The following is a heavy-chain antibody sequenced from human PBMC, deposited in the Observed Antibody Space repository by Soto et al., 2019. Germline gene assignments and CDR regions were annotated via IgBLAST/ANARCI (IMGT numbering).Heavy chain of an antibody. V-gene: IGHV1-69*01. Sequence: QVQLVQSGAVVKKPGSSVKVSCKASGGTFSNYAISWVRQAPGQGLEWMGGIIPIFGTTNYAQKFQGRVTITADESTSTAYMELSSLRSEDTAVYYCASEVYCGGDCYSGYPYWGQGTLVTVSS. CDR1: GGTFSNYA. CDR2: IIPIFGTT. D-gene: IGHD2-21*02. CDR3: ASEVYCGGDCYSGYPY. J-gene: IGHJ4*02.